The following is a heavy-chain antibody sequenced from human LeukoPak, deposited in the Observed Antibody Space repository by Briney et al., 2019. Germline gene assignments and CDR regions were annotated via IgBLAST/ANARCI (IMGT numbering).Heavy chain of an antibody. CDR2: ISSSSSYI. Sequence: GGSLRLSYVGSGFIFNEYSLNWVRQAPGKGLEWVSSISSSSSYIYYADSVKGRFTISRDNAKNSLYLQMNSLRAEDTAVYYCARGEVGAAAGTGTDYWGQGTLVTVSS. D-gene: IGHD6-13*01. CDR3: ARGEVGAAAGTGTDY. CDR1: GFIFNEYS. V-gene: IGHV3-21*01. J-gene: IGHJ4*02.